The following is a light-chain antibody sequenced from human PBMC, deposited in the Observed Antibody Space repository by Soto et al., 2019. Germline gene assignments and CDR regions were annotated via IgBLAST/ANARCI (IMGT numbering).Light chain of an antibody. V-gene: IGLV2-14*03. Sequence: QSALTQPASVSGSPGQSITICCTGTSSDIGAYNFVSWYQQHPGKAPKLMISAVDIRDSGVSNRFSGSQSGNTASLTISGREAEDEADYYCSSWTTSTTMIFAGGTKLTVL. CDR2: AVD. J-gene: IGLJ2*01. CDR3: SSWTTSTTMI. CDR1: SSDIGAYNF.